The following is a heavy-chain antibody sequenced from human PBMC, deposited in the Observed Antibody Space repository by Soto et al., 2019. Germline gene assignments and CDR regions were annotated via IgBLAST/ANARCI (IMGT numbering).Heavy chain of an antibody. CDR1: GLSFSSYK. CDR2: ISKSSSYI. Sequence: EVQLVESGGGLVKPGGSLRLSCAASGLSFSSYKMNWVRQAPGRGLEWVSCISKSSSYIYYADSVKGRFTISRDNAKNSLYLQMNSLRAEDTAVYYCARDQYSSGSYDRLGDDDALDIWGLGTMVTVSS. V-gene: IGHV3-21*06. D-gene: IGHD6-19*01. J-gene: IGHJ3*02. CDR3: ARDQYSSGSYDRLGDDDALDI.